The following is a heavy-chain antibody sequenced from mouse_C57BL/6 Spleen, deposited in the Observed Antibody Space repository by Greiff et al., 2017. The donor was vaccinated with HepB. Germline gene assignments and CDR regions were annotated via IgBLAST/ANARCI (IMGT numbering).Heavy chain of an antibody. CDR3: TRYSNYEYFDV. V-gene: IGHV5-9-1*02. J-gene: IGHJ1*03. CDR2: ISSGGDYI. CDR1: GFTFSSYA. Sequence: EVKVVDSGEGLVKPGGSLKLSCAASGFTFSSYAMSWVRQTPEKRLEWVAYISSGGDYIYYADTVKGRFTISRDNARNTLYLQMSSLKSEDTAMYYCTRYSNYEYFDVWGTGTTVTVSS. D-gene: IGHD2-5*01.